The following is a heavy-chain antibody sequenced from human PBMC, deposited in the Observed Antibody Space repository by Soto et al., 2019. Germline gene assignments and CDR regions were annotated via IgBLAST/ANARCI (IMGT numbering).Heavy chain of an antibody. CDR1: GFTFGNYG. J-gene: IGHJ4*02. Sequence: QVQLVESGGGVVQPGRSLRLSCAASGFTFGNYGMHWVRQAADKGLEWLAFISYDGSKKYYAESVKGRFAVSRDNAKRTLHFEMSSLRPEDKAMYYCARGLAQGDIVVATGAIAFDYWGQGSLVIVSS. V-gene: IGHV3-30*03. D-gene: IGHD2-2*01. CDR3: ARGLAQGDIVVATGAIAFDY. CDR2: ISYDGSKK.